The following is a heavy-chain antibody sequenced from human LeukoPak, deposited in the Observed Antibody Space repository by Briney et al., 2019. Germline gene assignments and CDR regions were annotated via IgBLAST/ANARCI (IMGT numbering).Heavy chain of an antibody. Sequence: ASVKVCCKASGYTFTGYYMHWVRQAPGQGLEWMGWINPNSGGTNYAQKFQGRVTMTRDTSISTAYMELSRLRSDDSAVYYCATHHTSSTSFDYWGEGTLVTVSS. V-gene: IGHV1-2*02. D-gene: IGHD2-2*01. CDR1: GYTFTGYY. CDR2: INPNSGGT. CDR3: ATHHTSSTSFDY. J-gene: IGHJ4*02.